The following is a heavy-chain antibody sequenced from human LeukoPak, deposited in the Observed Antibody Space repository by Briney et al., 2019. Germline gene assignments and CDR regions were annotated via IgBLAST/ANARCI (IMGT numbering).Heavy chain of an antibody. V-gene: IGHV1-69*02. D-gene: IGHD2-21*01. J-gene: IGHJ4*02. Sequence: SXKVSCKASGGTFISYTISWVRQAPGQGLEWRGRIIPIIGIANSAQTFQGRVTITADKSTSTAYMELSSLRSEDTAVYYCARGPGHCGGDCYIGYWGQGTLVTVSS. CDR1: GGTFISYT. CDR2: IIPIIGIA. CDR3: ARGPGHCGGDCYIGY.